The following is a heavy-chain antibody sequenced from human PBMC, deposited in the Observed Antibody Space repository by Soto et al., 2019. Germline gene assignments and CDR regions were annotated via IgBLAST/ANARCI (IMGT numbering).Heavy chain of an antibody. CDR2: ISYDGSNK. V-gene: IGHV3-30-3*01. D-gene: IGHD1-7*01. CDR1: GFTFSSYA. J-gene: IGHJ4*02. Sequence: GGSLRLSCAASGFTFSSYAMHWVRQAPGKGLEWVAVISYDGSNKYYADSVKGRFTISRDNSKNTLYLQMNSLRAEDTAVYYCARYSRGPGTTCYWGQGTLVTVSS. CDR3: ARYSRGPGTTCY.